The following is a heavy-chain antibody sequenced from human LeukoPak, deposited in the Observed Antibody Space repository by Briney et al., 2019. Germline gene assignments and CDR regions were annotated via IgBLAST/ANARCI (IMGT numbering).Heavy chain of an antibody. D-gene: IGHD2/OR15-2a*01. Sequence: GGSLRLSCADSLLALSVYISLSVSQAPGKGLEWVSSISSGSTYLYYAESMKGRFTISRDNARNSLYLQMNSLRPEDTAVYYFAAWRLSTTTRGDFFDYWGQGTLVTVSS. V-gene: IGHV3-21*04. CDR2: ISSGSTYL. J-gene: IGHJ4*02. CDR3: AAWRLSTTTRGDFFDY. CDR1: LLALSVYIS.